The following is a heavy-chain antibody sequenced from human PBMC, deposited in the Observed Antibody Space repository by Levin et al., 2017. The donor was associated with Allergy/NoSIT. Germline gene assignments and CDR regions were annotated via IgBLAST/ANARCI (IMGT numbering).Heavy chain of an antibody. CDR2: ISGSGGST. CDR3: AKDLGQDKIAVAGIFDY. Sequence: TGGSLRLSCAASGFTFSSYAMSWVRQAPGKGLEWVSAISGSGGSTYYADSVKGRFTISRDNSKNTLYLQMNSLRAEDTAVYYCAKDLGQDKIAVAGIFDYWGQGTLVTVSS. V-gene: IGHV3-23*01. J-gene: IGHJ4*02. D-gene: IGHD6-19*01. CDR1: GFTFSSYA.